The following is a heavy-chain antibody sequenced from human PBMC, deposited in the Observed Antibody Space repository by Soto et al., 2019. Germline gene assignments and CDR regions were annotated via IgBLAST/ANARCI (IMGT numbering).Heavy chain of an antibody. J-gene: IGHJ5*02. Sequence: QVQLVQSGAEVKKPGSSVKVSCKASGGTFSSYAISWVRQAPGQGLEWMGGIIPIFGTANYAQKFQGRVTITAEESTSTAYMELSSLRAEDTAVYYYARGITNIGYCSGGSCYYNWFDPWGQGTLVTVSS. CDR2: IIPIFGTA. D-gene: IGHD2-15*01. CDR1: GGTFSSYA. V-gene: IGHV1-69*01. CDR3: ARGITNIGYCSGGSCYYNWFDP.